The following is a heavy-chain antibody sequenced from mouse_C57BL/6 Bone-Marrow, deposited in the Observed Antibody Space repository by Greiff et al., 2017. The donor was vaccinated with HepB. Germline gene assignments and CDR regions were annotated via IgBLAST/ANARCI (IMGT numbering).Heavy chain of an antibody. CDR2: ISDGGSYT. CDR3: ARDPYYYAMDY. Sequence: EVHLVESGGGLVKPGGSLKLSCAASGFTFSSYAMSWVRQTPGKRLEWVATISDGGSYTYYPDNVKGRFTISRDNAKNNLYLQMSHLKSEDTAMYYCARDPYYYAMDYWGQGTSVTVSS. J-gene: IGHJ4*01. CDR1: GFTFSSYA. V-gene: IGHV5-4*01.